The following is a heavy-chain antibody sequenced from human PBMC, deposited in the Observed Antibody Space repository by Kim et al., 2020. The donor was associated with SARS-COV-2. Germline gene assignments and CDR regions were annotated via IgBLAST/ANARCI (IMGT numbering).Heavy chain of an antibody. D-gene: IGHD2-15*01. CDR3: ARRSPLCSGGSCYRDRPQYYQH. V-gene: IGHV4-34*01. CDR1: GGSFSGYY. CDR2: INHSGST. J-gene: IGHJ1*01. Sequence: SETLSLTCAVYGGSFSGYYWSWIRQPPGKGLEWIGEINHSGSTNYNPSLKSRVTISVNTSKNQFSLKLSSVTAADTAVDYCARRSPLCSGGSCYRDRPQYYQHQGGGTQLTTSS.